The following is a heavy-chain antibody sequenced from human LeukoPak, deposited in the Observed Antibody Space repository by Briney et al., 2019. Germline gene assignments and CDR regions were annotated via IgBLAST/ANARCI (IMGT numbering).Heavy chain of an antibody. Sequence: ASVKVSCKASGYTFTGYYMHWVRQAPGQGLEWMGWINPNSGGTNYAQKFQGRVTMTRDTSISTAYMELSRLRSEDTAVYYCARAWIQLSGFDYWGQGTPVTVSS. CDR2: INPNSGGT. CDR3: ARAWIQLSGFDY. CDR1: GYTFTGYY. D-gene: IGHD5-18*01. J-gene: IGHJ4*02. V-gene: IGHV1-2*02.